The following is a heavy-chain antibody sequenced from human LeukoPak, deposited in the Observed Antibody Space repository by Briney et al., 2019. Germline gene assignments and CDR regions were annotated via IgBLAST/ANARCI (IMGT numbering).Heavy chain of an antibody. CDR3: ARAGQEAAAWTPPQDY. CDR1: GGSISSGGYY. Sequence: PSQTLSLTCTVSGGSISSGGYYWSWIRQPPGKGLEWIGYIYHSGSTYYNPSLKSRVTISVDRSKNQFSLKLSSVTAADTAVYYCARAGQEAAAWTPPQDYWGQGTLVTVSS. J-gene: IGHJ4*02. D-gene: IGHD6-13*01. CDR2: IYHSGST. V-gene: IGHV4-30-2*01.